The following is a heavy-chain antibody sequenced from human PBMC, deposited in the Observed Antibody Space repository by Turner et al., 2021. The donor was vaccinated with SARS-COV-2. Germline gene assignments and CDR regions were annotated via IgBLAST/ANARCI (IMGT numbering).Heavy chain of an antibody. CDR1: GFTFSSYG. CDR3: ARDKGEGSSGWLIPSGSYYFDY. J-gene: IGHJ4*02. D-gene: IGHD6-19*01. V-gene: IGHV3-33*01. Sequence: QVQLVESGGGVVQPGRSLILSCAASGFTFSSYGMHWVRQEPGKGREWVAFIGYDGSNKYYADSMKGRFTISRDNSKNTLYLQMNSLRAEDTAVYYCARDKGEGSSGWLIPSGSYYFDYWGQGTLVTVSS. CDR2: IGYDGSNK.